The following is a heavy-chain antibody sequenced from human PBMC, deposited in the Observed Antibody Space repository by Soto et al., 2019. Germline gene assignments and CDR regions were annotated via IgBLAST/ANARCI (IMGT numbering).Heavy chain of an antibody. V-gene: IGHV3-21*06. J-gene: IGHJ4*02. Sequence: GGSLRLSCAASGFTFTRYSMNWVRQAPGKGLERVSSISSTTNYIYYGDSMKGRFTISRDNAKNSLYLEMNSLRAEDTAVYYCARESEDLTSNFDYWGQGTLVTVSS. CDR2: ISSTTNYI. CDR1: GFTFTRYS. CDR3: ARESEDLTSNFDY.